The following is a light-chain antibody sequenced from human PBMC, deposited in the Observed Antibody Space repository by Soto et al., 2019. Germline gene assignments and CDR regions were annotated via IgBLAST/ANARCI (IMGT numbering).Light chain of an antibody. J-gene: IGLJ1*01. V-gene: IGLV2-14*01. CDR1: SSDVAFYNH. Sequence: QSVLTQPASVSGSPGQSITISCTGTSSDVAFYNHVSWYQQHPGNAPKLLIYEVNNRPSGVSHRFSGSKSGNTASLTISGLQAEDEADYYCSSFASTHTYVFGTGTKVTVL. CDR2: EVN. CDR3: SSFASTHTYV.